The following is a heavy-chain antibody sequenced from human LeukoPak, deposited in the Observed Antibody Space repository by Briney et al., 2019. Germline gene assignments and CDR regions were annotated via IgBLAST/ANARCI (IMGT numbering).Heavy chain of an antibody. Sequence: XIXXXXGXGLXWIGYIYYSGSTYYNPSLKSRVTISVDTSKNQFSLKLSSVTAADTAVYYCARAPAVAALQYYFDYWGQGTLVTVSS. CDR2: IYYSGST. D-gene: IGHD6-19*01. CDR3: ARAPAVAALQYYFDY. J-gene: IGHJ4*02. V-gene: IGHV4-31*02.